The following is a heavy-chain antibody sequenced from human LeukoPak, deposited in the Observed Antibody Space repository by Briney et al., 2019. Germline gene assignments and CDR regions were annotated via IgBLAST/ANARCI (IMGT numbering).Heavy chain of an antibody. Sequence: QPGGSLRLSCAASGFTFSSYDMHSVRQATGKGLEWVSAIGTAGDTYYPGSVKGRFTISRENAKNYLYLQMNSLRAGDTAVYYCARGAYSSGWYEDWFDPWGQGTLVTVSS. J-gene: IGHJ5*02. CDR1: GFTFSSYD. CDR3: ARGAYSSGWYEDWFDP. V-gene: IGHV3-13*01. D-gene: IGHD6-19*01. CDR2: IGTAGDT.